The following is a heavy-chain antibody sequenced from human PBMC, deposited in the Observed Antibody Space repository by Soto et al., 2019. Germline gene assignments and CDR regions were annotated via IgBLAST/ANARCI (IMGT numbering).Heavy chain of an antibody. Sequence: GASVKVSCKASGFTFSSSAMQWVRQARGQRLEWIGWIVVASGNTNYAQKFQERVTTTRDMSTSTAYMELSSLRSEDTAVYYCARDGTSLDCSSTSCHLGGYYGMDVCG. J-gene: IGHJ6*02. CDR3: ARDGTSLDCSSTSCHLGGYYGMDV. V-gene: IGHV1-58*02. CDR1: GFTFSSSA. D-gene: IGHD2-2*01. CDR2: IVVASGNT.